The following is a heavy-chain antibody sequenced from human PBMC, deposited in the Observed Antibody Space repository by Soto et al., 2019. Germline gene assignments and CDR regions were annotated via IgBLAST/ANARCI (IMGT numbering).Heavy chain of an antibody. CDR1: GGSFSGYY. D-gene: IGHD6-13*01. CDR3: ARGQERRPMDSRRRKYYYYGMDV. J-gene: IGHJ6*02. CDR2: INPSGST. V-gene: IGHV4-34*01. Sequence: KTSETLSLTCGVYGGSFSGYYWSCIRQHPRKGLEWIGEINPSGSTNYNPSLKCRGSISEETSKNQFSLKLSSVNAAHTAVYYCARGQERRPMDSRRRKYYYYGMDVWGQGTTVTVS.